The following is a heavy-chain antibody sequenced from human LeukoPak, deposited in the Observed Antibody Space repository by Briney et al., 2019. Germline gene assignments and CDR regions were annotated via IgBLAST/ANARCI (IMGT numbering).Heavy chain of an antibody. Sequence: SQTLSLTCAVSGGSISSGGYSWSWIRQPPGKGLEWIRYIYHSGSTYYNPSLRSRVTISVDRSKNQFSLKLSSVTAADTAVYYCARGSDYYGSTYDYWGQGTLVTVSS. CDR3: ARGSDYYGSTYDY. J-gene: IGHJ4*02. CDR2: IYHSGST. D-gene: IGHD3-10*01. CDR1: GGSISSGGYS. V-gene: IGHV4-30-2*01.